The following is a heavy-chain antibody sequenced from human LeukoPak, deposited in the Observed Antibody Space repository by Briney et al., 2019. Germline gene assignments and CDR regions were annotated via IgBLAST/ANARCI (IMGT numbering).Heavy chain of an antibody. V-gene: IGHV4-4*07. Sequence: SETLSLTCTVSGGSISSYYWSWTRQPAGKGLEWIGRIYTSGSTNYNPSLKSRVTMSVDTSKNQFSLKLSSVTAADTAVYYCARVALDGDYSSYYYYMDVWGKGTTVTVSS. D-gene: IGHD4-17*01. CDR2: IYTSGST. CDR1: GGSISSYY. CDR3: ARVALDGDYSSYYYYMDV. J-gene: IGHJ6*03.